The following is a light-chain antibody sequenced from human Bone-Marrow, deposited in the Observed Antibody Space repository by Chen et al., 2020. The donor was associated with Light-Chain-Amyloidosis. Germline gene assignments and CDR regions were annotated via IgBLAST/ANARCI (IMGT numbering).Light chain of an antibody. CDR1: NIGSTS. CDR2: DDS. CDR3: QVWDRSSDRPV. J-gene: IGLJ3*02. V-gene: IGLV3-21*02. Sequence: SYVLTQPSSVSVAPGQTATIACGGNNIGSTSVPWYQQPPGQAPLLVVYDDSDRPSGIPERLSGSNSGNTATLTISRVEAGDEADYYGQVWDRSSDRPVCGGGTKLTVL.